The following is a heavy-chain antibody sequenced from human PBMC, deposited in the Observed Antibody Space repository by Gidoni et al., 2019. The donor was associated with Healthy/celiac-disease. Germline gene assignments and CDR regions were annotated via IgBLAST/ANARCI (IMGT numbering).Heavy chain of an antibody. CDR3: ARRGWGDGYSGVYFDY. CDR2: IYPGDSDT. J-gene: IGHJ4*02. CDR1: GSSFTSYW. D-gene: IGHD2-15*01. V-gene: IGHV5-51*03. Sequence: EVQLVQSGAEVKKPGESLKISCKGSGSSFTSYWIGWVRQMPGKGLEWMGIIYPGDSDTRSSPSFQGQVTISADKSISTAYLQWSSLKASDTAMYYCARRGWGDGYSGVYFDYWGQGTLVTVSS.